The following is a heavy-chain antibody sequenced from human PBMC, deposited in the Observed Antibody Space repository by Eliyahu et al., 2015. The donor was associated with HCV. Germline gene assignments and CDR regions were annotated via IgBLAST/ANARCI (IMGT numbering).Heavy chain of an antibody. J-gene: IGHJ6*02. CDR2: IYYSGST. Sequence: QVQLQESGPGLVKPSETLSLTCTVSGGSISSYYWXWXRQPPGKGLEWIGYIYYSGSTNYNPSLKSRVTISVDTSKNQFSLKLSSVTAADTAVYYCARGGIVVVPAAILSGPHYYYYYGMDVWGQGTTVTVSS. D-gene: IGHD2-2*02. CDR1: GGSISSYY. CDR3: ARGGIVVVPAAILSGPHYYYYYGMDV. V-gene: IGHV4-59*01.